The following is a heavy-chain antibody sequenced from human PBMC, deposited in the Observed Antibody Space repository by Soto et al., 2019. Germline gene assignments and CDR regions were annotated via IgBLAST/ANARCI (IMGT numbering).Heavy chain of an antibody. CDR2: INWDGGST. V-gene: IGHV3-20*04. CDR1: GFTFSNYG. J-gene: IGHJ4*02. CDR3: ARDPDITITFGGVMPGYFNH. D-gene: IGHD3-16*01. Sequence: GGSLRLSCAASGFTFSNYGMSWVRKAPGKGLEWVSGINWDGGSTGYAESVKGRFTISRDNAKNSLYLLMNSLRADDTALYFCARDPDITITFGGVMPGYFNHWGQGTLVTVSS.